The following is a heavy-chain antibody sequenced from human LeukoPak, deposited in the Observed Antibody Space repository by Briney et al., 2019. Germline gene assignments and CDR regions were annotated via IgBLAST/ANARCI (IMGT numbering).Heavy chain of an antibody. CDR3: ARAGLHDAFDI. Sequence: GGALRLSCAASGFTVSSNYMSWVRQAPGKGLEWVSVIYSGGSTYYADSVTGRFTISRDNSKNTLYLQMNSLRAEDTAVYYCARAGLHDAFDIRGQGTMVTVSS. V-gene: IGHV3-66*01. J-gene: IGHJ3*02. CDR1: GFTVSSNY. CDR2: IYSGGST. D-gene: IGHD5-24*01.